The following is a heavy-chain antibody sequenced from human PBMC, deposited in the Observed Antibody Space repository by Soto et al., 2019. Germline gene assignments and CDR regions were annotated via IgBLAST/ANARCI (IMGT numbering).Heavy chain of an antibody. V-gene: IGHV4-59*11. D-gene: IGHD6-19*01. CDR1: GASITSHY. J-gene: IGHJ4*02. CDR2: IFYSGST. Sequence: PSETLSLTCTVSGASITSHYWSWVRQPPGKGLEWIGYIFYSGSTYYSPSLKSRVTISVDTSKNEFSLKLNSVTAADTAVYYCARDGAGDGGYWGQGALVTVSS. CDR3: ARDGAGDGGY.